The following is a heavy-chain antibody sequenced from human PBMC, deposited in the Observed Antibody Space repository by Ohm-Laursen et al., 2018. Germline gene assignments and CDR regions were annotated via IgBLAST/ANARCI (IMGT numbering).Heavy chain of an antibody. CDR2: FSYDGSDK. Sequence: SLRLSCSASGFIFSHYEMNWVRQAPGKGLEWVAVFSYDGSDKHYADSVKGRFTISRDNSKNTLDLQMNSLRPEDTAVYYCVKESSTGYYRTADYWGQGTLVTVSS. D-gene: IGHD3-9*01. V-gene: IGHV3-30*18. CDR3: VKESSTGYYRTADY. CDR1: GFIFSHYE. J-gene: IGHJ4*02.